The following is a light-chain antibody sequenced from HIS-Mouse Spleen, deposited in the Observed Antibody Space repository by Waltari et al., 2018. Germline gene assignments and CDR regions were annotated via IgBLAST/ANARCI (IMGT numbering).Light chain of an antibody. J-gene: IGLJ3*02. CDR2: RNN. V-gene: IGLV1-47*01. CDR1: SPNIGRNY. Sequence: QSVLTQPPSASGTPGQRVPISCSGSSPNIGRNYVPWYQQLPGTAPQLLIYRNNQRPSGVPDRFSGSKSGTSASLAISGLRSEDEADYYCAAWDDSLSGPWVFGGGTKLTVL. CDR3: AAWDDSLSGPWV.